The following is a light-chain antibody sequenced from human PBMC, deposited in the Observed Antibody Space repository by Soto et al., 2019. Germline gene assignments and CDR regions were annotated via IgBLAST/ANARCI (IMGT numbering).Light chain of an antibody. CDR2: ENN. V-gene: IGLV1-51*02. Sequence: QSVLTQPPSVSAAPGQTVTISCSGSSSNIGNNFVSWYQQLPGTAPKLLIYENNRRPLGIPDRFSGSKSGTSATLGITGLQTGDEADYYCGTWDNSLSGGVFGGGTKLTVL. J-gene: IGLJ3*02. CDR1: SSNIGNNF. CDR3: GTWDNSLSGGV.